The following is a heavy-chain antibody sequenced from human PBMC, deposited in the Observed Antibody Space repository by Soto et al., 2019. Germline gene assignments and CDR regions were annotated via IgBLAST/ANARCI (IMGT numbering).Heavy chain of an antibody. CDR1: GFTFSSYA. J-gene: IGHJ6*02. V-gene: IGHV3-30-3*01. D-gene: IGHD2-2*01. CDR3: ARDRGYIVVVPAATYYYYYGMDV. Sequence: GGSLRLSCAASGFTFSSYAMHWVRQAPGKGLEWVAVISYDGSNKYYADSVKGRFTISRDNSKNTLYLQMNSLRAEDTAVYYCARDRGYIVVVPAATYYYYYGMDVWGQGTTVTVSS. CDR2: ISYDGSNK.